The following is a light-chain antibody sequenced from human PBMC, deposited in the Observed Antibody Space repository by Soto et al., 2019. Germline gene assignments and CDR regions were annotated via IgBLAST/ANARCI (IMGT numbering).Light chain of an antibody. CDR2: EVA. V-gene: IGLV2-8*01. CDR3: SSYAGTKNWV. CDR1: SSDVGAYRY. J-gene: IGLJ1*01. Sequence: QSALTQPPSASGSPGQSVTITCTGTSSDVGAYRYVTWYQQYADKAPKLIIYEVAKRPSGVPDRFSGSKSGNTASLTVSGLQAEDEADYYCSSYAGTKNWVFGSGTKVTVL.